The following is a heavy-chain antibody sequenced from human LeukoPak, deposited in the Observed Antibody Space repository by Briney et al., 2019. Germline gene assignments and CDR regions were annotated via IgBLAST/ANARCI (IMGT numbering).Heavy chain of an antibody. Sequence: GGSLRLSCSASGFTFSSYAMHWVRQAPGKGLEYVSAISSNGGSTYYADSVRGRFTISRDNSKSTLYLQMSSLRAEDTAVYYCARDSLYCSGGSCYWVRAFDIWGQGTMVTVSS. CDR1: GFTFSSYA. D-gene: IGHD2-15*01. J-gene: IGHJ3*02. CDR3: ARDSLYCSGGSCYWVRAFDI. V-gene: IGHV3-64D*09. CDR2: ISSNGGST.